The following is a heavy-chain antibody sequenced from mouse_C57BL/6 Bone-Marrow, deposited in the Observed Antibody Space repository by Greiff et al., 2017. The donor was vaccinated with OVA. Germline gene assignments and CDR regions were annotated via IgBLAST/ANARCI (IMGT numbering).Heavy chain of an antibody. J-gene: IGHJ4*01. CDR1: GFSLTSYA. CDR2: IWTGGGT. D-gene: IGHD2-4*01. V-gene: IGHV2-9-1*01. Sequence: VHLVESGPGLVAPSQSLSITCTVSGFSLTSYAISWVRQPPGKGLEWLGVIWTGGGTNYNSALKSRLSISKDNSKSQVFLKMNSLQTDDTARYYCARSNDYDSYAMDYWGQGTSVTVSS. CDR3: ARSNDYDSYAMDY.